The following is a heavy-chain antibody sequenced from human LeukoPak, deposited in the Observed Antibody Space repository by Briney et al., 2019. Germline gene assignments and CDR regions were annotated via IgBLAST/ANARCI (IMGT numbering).Heavy chain of an antibody. CDR2: LSDSGGST. CDR3: ARGASIPDY. V-gene: IGHV3-23*01. J-gene: IGHJ4*02. Sequence: PGGSLRLSCAASGFTFSSYAMSWVRQAPGKGLEWVSALSDSGGSTYYADSVKGRFTISRDDSNNTLYLQMNSLRVEDTAIYYCARGASIPDYWGQGTLVTVSS. CDR1: GFTFSSYA. D-gene: IGHD2-21*01.